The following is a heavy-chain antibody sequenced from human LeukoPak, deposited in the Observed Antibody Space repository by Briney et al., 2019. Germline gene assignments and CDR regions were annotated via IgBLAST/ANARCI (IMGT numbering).Heavy chain of an antibody. V-gene: IGHV4-59*01. D-gene: IGHD3-16*01. J-gene: IGHJ4*02. Sequence: SETLSLTCTVSGGSISSYYWSWIRQPPGKGLEWIGYIYYSGSTNYNPSLKSRVTISVDTSKNQFSLKLSSVTAADTAVYYCAREYRGIDYWGQGTLATVSS. CDR1: GGSISSYY. CDR3: AREYRGIDY. CDR2: IYYSGST.